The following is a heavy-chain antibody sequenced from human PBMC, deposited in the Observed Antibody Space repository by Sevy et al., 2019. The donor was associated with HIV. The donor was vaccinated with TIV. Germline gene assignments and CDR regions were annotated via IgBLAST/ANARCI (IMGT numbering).Heavy chain of an antibody. CDR2: IKVDGSDI. CDR3: ASDCNSRTCLFGLDV. D-gene: IGHD1-26*01. V-gene: IGHV3-7*03. Sequence: GGSLRLSCVAPGFTFHTYWMSWVRQAPGKGLEWVAHIKVDGSDIYYVDSVRGRFTISRDNTKNSLYLQMNSLRVEDTGVYYCASDCNSRTCLFGLDVWGQGTTVTVSS. CDR1: GFTFHTYW. J-gene: IGHJ6*02.